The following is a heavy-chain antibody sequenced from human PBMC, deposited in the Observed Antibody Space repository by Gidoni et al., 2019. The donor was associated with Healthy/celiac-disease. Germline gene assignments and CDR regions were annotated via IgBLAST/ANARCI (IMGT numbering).Heavy chain of an antibody. CDR1: GGSISRSSYY. J-gene: IGHJ3*02. V-gene: IGHV4-39*07. CDR3: ARDWGVDTAMVNAFDI. Sequence: QMQLQESGPGLVKPSETLSLTCTVSGGSISRSSYYWGWIRQPPGKGLEWIGSIYYSGSTYYNPSLKSRVTISVDTSKNQFSLKLSSVTAADTAVYYCARDWGVDTAMVNAFDIWGQGTMVTVSS. CDR2: IYYSGST. D-gene: IGHD5-18*01.